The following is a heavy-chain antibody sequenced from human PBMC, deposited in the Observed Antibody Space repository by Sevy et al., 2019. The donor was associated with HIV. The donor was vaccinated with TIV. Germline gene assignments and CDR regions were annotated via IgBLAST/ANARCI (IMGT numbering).Heavy chain of an antibody. Sequence: ASVKVSCKASGYTFTGYYMHWVRQAPGQGLEWMGRINPNSGGTNYAQKFQGGVTMTRDTSISTAYMELSRLRSDDTAVYYCARDPIAAAHNWFDPWGQGTLVTVSS. CDR3: ARDPIAAAHNWFDP. CDR2: INPNSGGT. J-gene: IGHJ5*02. V-gene: IGHV1-2*06. D-gene: IGHD6-13*01. CDR1: GYTFTGYY.